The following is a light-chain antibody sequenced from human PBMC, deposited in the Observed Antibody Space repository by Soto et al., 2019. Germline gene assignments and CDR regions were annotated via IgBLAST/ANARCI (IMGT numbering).Light chain of an antibody. J-gene: IGLJ2*01. CDR2: EGT. CDR3: CSFAVGAALV. V-gene: IGLV2-23*01. Sequence: QSALTQPASESASPGQWITISCTGTSSNVGTYDLVSWYQHHPDKAPKLIIYEGTKRPSGISSRFSGSKSGNTASLTISGLQAEDDADYYCCSFAVGAALVFGGGTKLTVL. CDR1: SSNVGTYDL.